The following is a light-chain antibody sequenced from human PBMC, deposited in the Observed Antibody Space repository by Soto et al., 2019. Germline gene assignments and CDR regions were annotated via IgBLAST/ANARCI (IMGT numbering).Light chain of an antibody. CDR1: QSVSSN. CDR3: QQYNNWPPWT. J-gene: IGKJ1*01. V-gene: IGKV3-15*01. Sequence: EIVMTQSPATLSLSRGERATLSCRASQSVSSNLAWYQQKPGQAPRLLIYGASTRATGIPARFSGSGSGTEFTLTISSLQSEDFAVYYCQQYNNWPPWTFGQGTKVDTK. CDR2: GAS.